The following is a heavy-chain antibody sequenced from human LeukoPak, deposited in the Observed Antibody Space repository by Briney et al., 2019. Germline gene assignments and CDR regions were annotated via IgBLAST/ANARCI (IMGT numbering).Heavy chain of an antibody. Sequence: GGSLRLSCAASGFTFSSYGMHWVRRAPGKGLEWVAVISYDGSNKYYADSVKGRFTISRDNSKNTLYLQMNSLRAEDTAVYYCAKDGRAYYDSSGPTDYWGQGTLVTVPS. CDR3: AKDGRAYYDSSGPTDY. D-gene: IGHD3-22*01. V-gene: IGHV3-30*18. CDR1: GFTFSSYG. J-gene: IGHJ4*02. CDR2: ISYDGSNK.